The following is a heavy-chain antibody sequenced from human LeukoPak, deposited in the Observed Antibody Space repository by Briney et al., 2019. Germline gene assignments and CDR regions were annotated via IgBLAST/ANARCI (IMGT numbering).Heavy chain of an antibody. J-gene: IGHJ3*02. CDR1: GFTLSSYN. Sequence: GGSLRLSCVASGFTLSSYNMKWVRQAPGKRLEWVSSISWRSSDIEYADSVKGRFTISRDNAKNSLYLQMNSLRAEDTAVYYCARVGGTIFGVVEAFDIWGQGTMVTVSS. V-gene: IGHV3-21*01. CDR3: ARVGGTIFGVVEAFDI. CDR2: ISWRSSDI. D-gene: IGHD3-3*01.